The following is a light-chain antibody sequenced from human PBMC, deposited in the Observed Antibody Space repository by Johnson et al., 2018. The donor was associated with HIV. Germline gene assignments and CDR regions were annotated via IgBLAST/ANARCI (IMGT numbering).Light chain of an antibody. CDR1: SSNVGSSF. J-gene: IGLJ1*01. CDR3: RTWVSNLSAEPYV. Sequence: QSVLTQPPSVSAAPGQTVTISCSGSSSNVGSSFVSWYQQLPHTAPKLLISDNDKRPSGIPDRSSGSKSDTSATLGITGLHTGDERDYYCRTWVSNLSAEPYVFGTRTKVTVL. CDR2: DND. V-gene: IGLV1-51*01.